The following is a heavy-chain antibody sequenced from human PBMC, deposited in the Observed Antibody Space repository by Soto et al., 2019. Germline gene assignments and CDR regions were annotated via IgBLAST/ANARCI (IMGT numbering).Heavy chain of an antibody. CDR3: AKESYSSSPAYYYYYGVDV. Sequence: GGSLRLSCAASGFTFSSYGMHWVRQAPGKGLEWVAVISYDGSNKYYADSVKGRFTISRDNSKNTLYLQMNSLRAEDTAVYYCAKESYSSSPAYYYYYGVDVWGQGTTVTVSS. D-gene: IGHD6-6*01. CDR2: ISYDGSNK. J-gene: IGHJ6*02. V-gene: IGHV3-30*18. CDR1: GFTFSSYG.